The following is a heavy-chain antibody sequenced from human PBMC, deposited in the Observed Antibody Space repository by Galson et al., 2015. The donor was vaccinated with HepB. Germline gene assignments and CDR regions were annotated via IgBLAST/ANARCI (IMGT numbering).Heavy chain of an antibody. Sequence: YLRLSCAASGFTFSAYGLHWVRQAPGKGLEWVAAISYDETTKYNADSDKGRFSISRDNSKDTLYLQMNSLRVEDTALYFCARGEYKWELTTRWYFDFWGRGTLVSVSS. D-gene: IGHD1-20*01. V-gene: IGHV3-30-3*01. CDR3: ARGEYKWELTTRWYFDF. CDR2: ISYDETTK. CDR1: GFTFSAYG. J-gene: IGHJ2*01.